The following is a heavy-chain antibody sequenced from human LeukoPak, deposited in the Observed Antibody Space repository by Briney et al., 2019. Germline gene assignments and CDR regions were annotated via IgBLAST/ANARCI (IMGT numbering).Heavy chain of an antibody. J-gene: IGHJ4*02. CDR3: ARGRDGYSHY. CDR2: IYHSGST. CDR1: GGSISSYY. V-gene: IGHV4-59*01. D-gene: IGHD5-24*01. Sequence: SETLSLTCTVSGGSISSYYWSWIRQPPGKGLEWIGYIYHSGSTYYNPSLKSRVTISVDTSKNQFSLKLSSVTAADTAVYYCARGRDGYSHYWGQGTLVTVSS.